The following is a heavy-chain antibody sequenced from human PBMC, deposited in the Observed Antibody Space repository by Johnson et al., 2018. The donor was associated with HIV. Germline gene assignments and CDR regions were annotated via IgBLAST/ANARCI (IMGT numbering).Heavy chain of an antibody. Sequence: QVQLVESGGGVVQPGRSLRPSCVASGFTFSTYGMHWVRQAPGKGLEWVAVIWYDGSNKYYADSVKGRLTISRANSKNTLYLQMNILRAEDTAVYYCAKWGSMRATSAFDIWGQGTMVTVSS. CDR3: AKWGSMRATSAFDI. D-gene: IGHD1-26*01. CDR1: GFTFSTYG. V-gene: IGHV3-33*06. J-gene: IGHJ3*02. CDR2: IWYDGSNK.